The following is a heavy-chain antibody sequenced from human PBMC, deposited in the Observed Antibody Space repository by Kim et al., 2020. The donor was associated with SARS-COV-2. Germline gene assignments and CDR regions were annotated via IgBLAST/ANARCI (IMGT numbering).Heavy chain of an antibody. CDR2: IYYSGST. D-gene: IGHD6-6*01. Sequence: SETLSLTCTVSGGSISSYYWSWIRQPPGKGLEWIGYIYYSGSTNYNPSLKSRVTISVDTSKNQFSLKLSSVTAADTAVYYCARYGIAARRWFDPWGQGTLVTVSS. J-gene: IGHJ5*02. CDR3: ARYGIAARRWFDP. CDR1: GGSISSYY. V-gene: IGHV4-59*13.